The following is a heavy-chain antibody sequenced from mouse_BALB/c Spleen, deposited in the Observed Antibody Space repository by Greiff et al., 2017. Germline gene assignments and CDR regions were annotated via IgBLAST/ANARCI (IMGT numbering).Heavy chain of an antibody. V-gene: IGHV14-1*02. J-gene: IGHJ2*01. CDR2: IDPENGNT. CDR3: ARSGLLDY. Sequence: EVQLQQSGAELVRPGALVKLSCKASGFNIKDYYMHWVKQRPEHGLEWIGWIDPENGNTIYDPKFQGKASITADTSSNTAYLQLSSLTSEDTAVYYCARSGLLDYWGQGTTRTVSS. CDR1: GFNIKDYY. D-gene: IGHD2-4*01.